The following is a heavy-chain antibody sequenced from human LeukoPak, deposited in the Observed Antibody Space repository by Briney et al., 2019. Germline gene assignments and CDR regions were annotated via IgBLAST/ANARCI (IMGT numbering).Heavy chain of an antibody. J-gene: IGHJ4*02. Sequence: SQTLSLTSSVSGDSLTGGDSDWTWIRQPAGKGLEWIGPIYTSGSTKYNPSLKSPITISLDTSKNQFSLQLNSVTAADTAVYYCAREYSHWGQGTLVTVSS. D-gene: IGHD5-12*01. V-gene: IGHV4-61*02. CDR3: AREYSH. CDR2: IYTSGST. CDR1: GDSLTGGDSD.